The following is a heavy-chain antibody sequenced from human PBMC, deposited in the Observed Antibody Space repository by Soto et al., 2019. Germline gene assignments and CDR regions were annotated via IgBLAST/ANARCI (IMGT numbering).Heavy chain of an antibody. CDR3: ARAHIAAAGAFDI. J-gene: IGHJ3*02. D-gene: IGHD6-13*01. CDR1: GFTFSSYE. CDR2: ISSSGSTI. Sequence: GGSLRLSCAASGFTFSSYEMNWVRQAPGKGLEWVSYISSSGSTIYYADSVKGRFTISRDNAKNSLYLQMNSLRAEDTAVYYCARAHIAAAGAFDIWGQGTMVTVSS. V-gene: IGHV3-48*03.